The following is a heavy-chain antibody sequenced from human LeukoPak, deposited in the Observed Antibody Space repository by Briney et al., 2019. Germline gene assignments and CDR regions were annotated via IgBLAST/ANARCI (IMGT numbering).Heavy chain of an antibody. Sequence: PGGSLRLSCAASGFTFSSYGIHWVRQAPGKGLEWVAFIRHDGSNKYFLDSVRGRFTISRDNSTNTLFLQMNSLRVDDTAVYYCARDHHGTGSYFEYWGQGILVTVSS. V-gene: IGHV3-30*02. CDR3: ARDHHGTGSYFEY. D-gene: IGHD3-10*01. CDR1: GFTFSSYG. J-gene: IGHJ4*02. CDR2: IRHDGSNK.